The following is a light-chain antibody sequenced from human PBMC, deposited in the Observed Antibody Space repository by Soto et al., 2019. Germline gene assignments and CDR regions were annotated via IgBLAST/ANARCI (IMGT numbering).Light chain of an antibody. CDR3: QQRKSYPIT. CDR2: AAS. Sequence: DIPLTQSPSFLSASVGDRVTITCRASQDINTYFAWYQQKPAKAPKLLIFAASTLQNGVPSRFSGSGAGTEFTVTITSLQPEDFSTYYCQQRKSYPITFGQGTRMEIK. V-gene: IGKV1-9*01. J-gene: IGKJ5*01. CDR1: QDINTY.